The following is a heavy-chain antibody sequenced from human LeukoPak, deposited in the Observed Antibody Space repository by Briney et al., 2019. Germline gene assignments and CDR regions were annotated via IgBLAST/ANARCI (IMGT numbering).Heavy chain of an antibody. Sequence: GGSLRLSRVASGFILSTYGMHWVRQAPGKGLEWVAFIRYDGSDKFYGDSVKGRFTTSRDNSKNTLYLQMSRLRVEDTAVSYCAKDLDCSGGTCHKAFDCWGQGTLVTVSS. CDR2: IRYDGSDK. CDR1: GFILSTYG. J-gene: IGHJ4*02. CDR3: AKDLDCSGGTCHKAFDC. V-gene: IGHV3-30*02. D-gene: IGHD2-15*01.